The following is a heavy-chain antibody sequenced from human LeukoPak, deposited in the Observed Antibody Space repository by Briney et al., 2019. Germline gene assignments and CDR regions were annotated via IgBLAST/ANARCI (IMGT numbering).Heavy chain of an antibody. Sequence: GGSLRLSCAASGFTFSSYSMNWVRQAPGKGLEWVSYISSSSSTIYYADSVKGRFTISRDNAKNSLYLQMNSPRAEDTAVYYCARDGHYDILTGYFQDWGQGTLVTVSS. V-gene: IGHV3-48*04. CDR3: ARDGHYDILTGYFQD. CDR1: GFTFSSYS. J-gene: IGHJ1*01. D-gene: IGHD3-9*01. CDR2: ISSSSSTI.